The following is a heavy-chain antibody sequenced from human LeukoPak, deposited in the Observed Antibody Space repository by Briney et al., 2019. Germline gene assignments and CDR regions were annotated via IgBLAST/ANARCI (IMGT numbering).Heavy chain of an antibody. CDR2: IYYSGST. CDR1: GGSVSSSGHF. Sequence: SETLSLTCTVSGGSVSSSGHFWNWVRQTPGKGLEWIGYIYYSGSTYYNPSLKSRVTISVDTAKNQFSLKLSSVTAADTAVYYCARDYCSGGSCYDYWGQGTLVTVSS. CDR3: ARDYCSGGSCYDY. D-gene: IGHD2-15*01. J-gene: IGHJ4*02. V-gene: IGHV4-31*03.